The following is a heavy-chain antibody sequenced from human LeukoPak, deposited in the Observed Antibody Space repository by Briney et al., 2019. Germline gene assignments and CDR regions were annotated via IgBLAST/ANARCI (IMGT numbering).Heavy chain of an antibody. CDR1: GYSFTTYW. CDR3: VRQRGSSGTINFFDY. J-gene: IGHJ4*02. Sequence: TGGSLNDTCETSGYSFTTYWIGWVRQMPGTGLEWVGAIYPDDSDSRYSPSFQGQVVISADRSIRTAYLQWNSLKTSDTAVYYCVRQRGSSGTINFFDYWGQGTLVTVSS. CDR2: IYPDDSDS. D-gene: IGHD3-10*01. V-gene: IGHV5-51*01.